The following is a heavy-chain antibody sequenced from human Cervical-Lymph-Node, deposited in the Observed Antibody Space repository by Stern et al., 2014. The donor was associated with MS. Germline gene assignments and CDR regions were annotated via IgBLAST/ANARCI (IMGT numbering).Heavy chain of an antibody. CDR1: GFPFSGTW. J-gene: IGHJ3*02. Sequence: VQLVESGGGLVQPGGSLRLSCAASGFPFSGTWMTLVRQAPGKGLEWVASINDDGSARYYVDSVKGRFTISRDNAKTSLFLQMNGLRVEDTAVYYCARDRNFGAFDMWGQGTMVTVSS. D-gene: IGHD4-11*01. V-gene: IGHV3-7*01. CDR2: INDDGSAR. CDR3: ARDRNFGAFDM.